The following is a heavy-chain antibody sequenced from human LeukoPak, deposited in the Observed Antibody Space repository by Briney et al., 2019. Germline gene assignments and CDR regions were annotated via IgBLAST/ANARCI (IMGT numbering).Heavy chain of an antibody. Sequence: GESLKISCKGSGYSFTSYWIGWVRQMPGKGLEWMGIIYPGDSDTRYSPSFQGQVTISADKSISTAYLQWSSLKASDTAMYYCARHGAYHHMARGVIIEGDWFDPWGQGTLVTVSS. CDR2: IYPGDSDT. CDR1: GYSFTSYW. J-gene: IGHJ5*02. V-gene: IGHV5-51*01. CDR3: ARHGAYHHMARGVIIEGDWFDP. D-gene: IGHD3-10*01.